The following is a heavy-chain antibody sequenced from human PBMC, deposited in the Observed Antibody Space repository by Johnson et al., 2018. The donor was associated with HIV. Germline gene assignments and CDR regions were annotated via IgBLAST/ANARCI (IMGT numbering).Heavy chain of an antibody. J-gene: IGHJ3*02. V-gene: IGHV3-30*02. D-gene: IGHD6-19*01. Sequence: QVQLVESGGGVVQPGGSLRLSCAASGFTFSNYGMHWVRQPPGKGLEWVAFIRYDGSNKYYADSVKGRFTISRDTSKNSLYLQMNSLRAEDTAVYYCAREMGWEDAFDIWGQGTMVTVSS. CDR1: GFTFSNYG. CDR3: AREMGWEDAFDI. CDR2: IRYDGSNK.